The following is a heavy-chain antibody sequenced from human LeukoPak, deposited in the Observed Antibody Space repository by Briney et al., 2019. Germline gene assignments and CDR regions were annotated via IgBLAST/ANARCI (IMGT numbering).Heavy chain of an antibody. CDR2: ISWNSGSI. D-gene: IGHD1-1*01. CDR1: GFTFDDYA. CDR3: VRTPWNRLTRSEDY. Sequence: PGGSLRLSCAASGFTFDDYAMHWVRQAPGKGLEWVSGISWNSGSIGYADSVKGRFTISRDNAQKSVYLQLNSLRAEDTALYCCVRTPWNRLTRSEDYWGQGTLVSVSS. J-gene: IGHJ4*02. V-gene: IGHV3-9*01.